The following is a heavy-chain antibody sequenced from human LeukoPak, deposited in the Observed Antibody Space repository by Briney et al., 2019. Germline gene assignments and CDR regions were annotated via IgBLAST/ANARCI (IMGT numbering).Heavy chain of an antibody. CDR2: IYHSGST. J-gene: IGHJ4*02. Sequence: SETLSLTCTVFGGSISSGGYYWSWIRQPPGKGLEWIGYIYHSGSTYYNPSLKSRVTISVDRSKNQFSLKLSSVTAADTAVYYCARDSLRSPFDYWGQGTLVTVSS. CDR3: ARDSLRSPFDY. CDR1: GGSISSGGYY. V-gene: IGHV4-30-2*01.